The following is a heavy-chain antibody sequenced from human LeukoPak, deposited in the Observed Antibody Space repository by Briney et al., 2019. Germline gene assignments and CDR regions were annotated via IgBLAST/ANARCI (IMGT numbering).Heavy chain of an antibody. J-gene: IGHJ4*02. V-gene: IGHV3-7*01. CDR2: IMQDGSEK. CDR1: GFTFSTYW. Sequence: GGSLRLSCVGSGFTFSTYWMSWVRQAPGKGLEWVANIMQDGSEKNYVDSVKGRFTISRDNARNSLYLQMNSLGAEDTAVYYCARKLYSSSWRQENTFDYWGQGTLVTVSS. CDR3: ARKLYSSSWRQENTFDY. D-gene: IGHD6-13*01.